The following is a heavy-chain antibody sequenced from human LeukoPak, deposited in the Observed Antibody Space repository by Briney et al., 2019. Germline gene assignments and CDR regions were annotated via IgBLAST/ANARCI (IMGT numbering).Heavy chain of an antibody. Sequence: GGSLRLSCSTSGFSFSNYAMHWVRQAPGRGLEGVADIWYDGSNKYSADSVKGRFTISRDNSKNPLYLQMNSLRAEDTAVYYCARDPETYYYDSSGYDHAFDIWGQGTMVTVSS. CDR3: ARDPETYYYDSSGYDHAFDI. V-gene: IGHV3-33*08. D-gene: IGHD3-22*01. J-gene: IGHJ3*02. CDR1: GFSFSNYA. CDR2: IWYDGSNK.